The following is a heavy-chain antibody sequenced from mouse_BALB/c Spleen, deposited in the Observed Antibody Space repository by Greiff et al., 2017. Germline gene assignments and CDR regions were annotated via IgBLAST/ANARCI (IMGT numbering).Heavy chain of an antibody. V-gene: IGHV1S81*02. D-gene: IGHD1-1*01. CDR3: TRNYGSRGYFDY. CDR1: GYTFTSYY. J-gene: IGHJ2*01. CDR2: INPSNGGT. Sequence: QVQLQQPGAELVKPGASVKLSCKASGYTFTSYYMYWVKQRPGQGLEWIGGINPSNGGTNFNEKFKSKATLTVDKSSSTAYMQLSSLTSEDSAVYYCTRNYGSRGYFDYWGQGTTLTVSS.